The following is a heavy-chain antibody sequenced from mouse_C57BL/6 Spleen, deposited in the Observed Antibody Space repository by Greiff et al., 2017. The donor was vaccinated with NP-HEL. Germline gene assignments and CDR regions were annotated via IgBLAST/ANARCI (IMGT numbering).Heavy chain of an antibody. V-gene: IGHV6-6*01. CDR3: TREYYGSAMDY. J-gene: IGHJ4*01. D-gene: IGHD1-1*01. CDR2: IRNKANNPAT. CDR1: GFTFSDAW. Sequence: EVKVEESGGGLVQPGGSMKLSCAASGFTFSDAWMDWVRQSPEKGLEWVAEIRNKANNPATYYAESVKGRFTISRDDSKSSVYLQMNSLRAEDTGIYYCTREYYGSAMDYWGQGTSVTVSS.